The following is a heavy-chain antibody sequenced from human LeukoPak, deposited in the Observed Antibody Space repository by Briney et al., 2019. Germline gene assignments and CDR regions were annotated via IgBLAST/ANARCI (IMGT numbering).Heavy chain of an antibody. J-gene: IGHJ5*02. CDR1: GGSIRGSDYY. V-gene: IGHV4-30-4*01. CDR2: IYYSGST. Sequence: SETLSLTCTVSGGSIRGSDYYWSWIRQPPGKGLEWIGYIYYSGSTYYNPSLKSRVNISVDTSKNQFSLKLSSVTAADTAVYYCARVVAMATISSWGQGTLVTVSS. CDR3: ARVVAMATISS. D-gene: IGHD5-24*01.